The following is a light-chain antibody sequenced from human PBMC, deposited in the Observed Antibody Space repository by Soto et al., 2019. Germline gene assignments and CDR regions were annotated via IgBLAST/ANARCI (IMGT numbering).Light chain of an antibody. CDR1: QSLLHSNGYKY. CDR3: MQALQTPWT. V-gene: IGKV2-28*01. Sequence: DIVMTQSPLSLPVTPGEPASISCRSSQSLLHSNGYKYLDWYLQKPGQSPQLLIYLGSNRASGVPDRFSGSGSGTDFPLKISRVEAEDVGVYYCMQALQTPWTFGQGTKVEIK. J-gene: IGKJ1*01. CDR2: LGS.